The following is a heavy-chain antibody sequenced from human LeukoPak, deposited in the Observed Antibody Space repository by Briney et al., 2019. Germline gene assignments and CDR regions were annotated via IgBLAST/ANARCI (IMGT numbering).Heavy chain of an antibody. CDR2: ISSSGSTI. CDR3: AREVVRGYSGYDSGGWFDP. Sequence: KPGGSLRLSCAASGFTFSSYWMSWIRQAPGKGLEWVSYISSSGSTIYYADSVKGRFTISRDNAKNSLYLQMNSLRAEDTAVYYCAREVVRGYSGYDSGGWFDPWGQGTLVTVSS. CDR1: GFTFSSYW. V-gene: IGHV3-11*01. J-gene: IGHJ5*02. D-gene: IGHD5-12*01.